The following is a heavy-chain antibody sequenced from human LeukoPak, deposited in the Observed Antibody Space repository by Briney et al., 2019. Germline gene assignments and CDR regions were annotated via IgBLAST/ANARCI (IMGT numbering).Heavy chain of an antibody. Sequence: SETLSLTCAVYGGSFSGYYWSWIRQPPGKELEWIGEINHSGSTNYNPSLKSRVTISVDTSKNQFSLKLSSVTAADTAVYYCARGSTTTLNYWGQGTLVTVSS. CDR3: ARGSTTTLNY. CDR1: GGSFSGYY. D-gene: IGHD3-9*01. CDR2: INHSGST. V-gene: IGHV4-34*01. J-gene: IGHJ4*02.